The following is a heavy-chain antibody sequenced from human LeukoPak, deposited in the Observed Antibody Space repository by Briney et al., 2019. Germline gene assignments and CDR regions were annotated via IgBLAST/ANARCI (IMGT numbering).Heavy chain of an antibody. J-gene: IGHJ4*02. CDR3: ARRKGGDFIDN. Sequence: SETLSLTCTVSGASISTFYWSWIRQPPGKGLEWIGYIYYSGSTYYNPSLKSRVTISVDTSKNQLSLKLSSVTAADTAVYYCARRKGGDFIDNWGQGALVTVSS. CDR1: GASISTFY. D-gene: IGHD2-21*02. CDR2: IYYSGST. V-gene: IGHV4-59*06.